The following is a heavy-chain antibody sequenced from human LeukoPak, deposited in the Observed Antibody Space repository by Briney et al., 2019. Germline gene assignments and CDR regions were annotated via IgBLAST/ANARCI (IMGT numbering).Heavy chain of an antibody. Sequence: GGSLTLSCAASGFTFSSYWMSWVRQAPRKGLAWVANIKQEGSEKYYVDSVKGRFTISRDNAKNSLYLQMNSLRAEDTAVYYCAREEYYYGSGSHDYWGQGTLVTVSS. D-gene: IGHD3-10*01. CDR1: GFTFSSYW. CDR3: AREEYYYGSGSHDY. J-gene: IGHJ4*02. V-gene: IGHV3-7*05. CDR2: IKQEGSEK.